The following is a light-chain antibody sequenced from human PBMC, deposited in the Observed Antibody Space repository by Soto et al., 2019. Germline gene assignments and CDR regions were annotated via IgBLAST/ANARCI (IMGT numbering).Light chain of an antibody. CDR3: CSYAGSYTWV. V-gene: IGLV2-11*01. J-gene: IGLJ3*02. CDR2: DVS. CDR1: SSDVGGYNY. Sequence: QSALTQPRSVSGSPGQSVTISCTGTSSDVGGYNYVSWYQQHPGKAPKLMIYDVSKWPSGVPDPFSGSKSGNTASLTISGLQAEDEADYYCCSYAGSYTWVFGGGTKLTVL.